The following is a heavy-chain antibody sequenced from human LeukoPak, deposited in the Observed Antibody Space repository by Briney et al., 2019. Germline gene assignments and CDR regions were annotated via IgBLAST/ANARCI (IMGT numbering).Heavy chain of an antibody. CDR1: GFTFSSYG. CDR3: AKEQSLYSSSWHPSGAFDI. V-gene: IGHV3-30*18. Sequence: GGSLRLSCAASGFTFSSYGMHWVRQAPGKGLEWVAVISYDGSNKYYADSVKGRFAISRDNSKNTLYLQMNSLRAEDTAVYYCAKEQSLYSSSWHPSGAFDIWGQGTMVTVSS. D-gene: IGHD6-13*01. CDR2: ISYDGSNK. J-gene: IGHJ3*02.